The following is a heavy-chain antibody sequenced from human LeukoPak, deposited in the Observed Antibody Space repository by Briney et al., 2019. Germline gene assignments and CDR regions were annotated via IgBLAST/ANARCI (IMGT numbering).Heavy chain of an antibody. Sequence: ASVKVSCKASGYTFTSYGISWVRQAPGQGLEWMGWISAYNGNTNYAQKLQGRVTMTEDTSTDTAYMELSSLRSEDTAVYYCALSSGFAFDIWGQGTMVTVSS. V-gene: IGHV1-18*01. CDR3: ALSSGFAFDI. CDR1: GYTFTSYG. CDR2: ISAYNGNT. D-gene: IGHD6-19*01. J-gene: IGHJ3*02.